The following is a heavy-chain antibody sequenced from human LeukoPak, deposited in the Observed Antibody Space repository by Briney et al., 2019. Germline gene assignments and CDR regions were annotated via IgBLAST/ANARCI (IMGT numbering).Heavy chain of an antibody. CDR3: ARINTAIFSSSDY. D-gene: IGHD2-21*02. CDR1: GFTFSNSW. Sequence: GGSLRLSCAASGFTFSNSWMTWVRQAPGKGLEWVTNIREDGGEKYYLDSVKGRFTVSRDNAKNSLYLQMNSLRAEDMAVYYCARINTAIFSSSDYWGQGTLVTVSS. CDR2: IREDGGEK. V-gene: IGHV3-7*05. J-gene: IGHJ4*02.